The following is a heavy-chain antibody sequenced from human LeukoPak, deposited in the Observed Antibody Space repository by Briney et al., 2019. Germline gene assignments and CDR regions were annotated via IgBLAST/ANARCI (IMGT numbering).Heavy chain of an antibody. Sequence: SVKVSCKASGGTFSSYAISWVRQAPGQGLEWMGGIIPIFGTANYAQKFQGRVTITADKSTSTAYMELSSLRSEDTAAYYCARALQRLGELSPHFDYWGQGTLVTVSS. CDR2: IIPIFGTA. V-gene: IGHV1-69*06. CDR3: ARALQRLGELSPHFDY. CDR1: GGTFSSYA. J-gene: IGHJ4*02. D-gene: IGHD3-16*02.